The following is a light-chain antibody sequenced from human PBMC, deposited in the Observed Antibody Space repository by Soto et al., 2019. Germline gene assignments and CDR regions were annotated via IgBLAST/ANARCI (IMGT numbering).Light chain of an antibody. CDR3: QQYNNWPQT. CDR2: GAS. CDR1: QSVSSN. V-gene: IGKV3D-15*01. Sequence: EIVMTQSPATLSVSPGERATLSCRASQSVSSNLAWYQQKPGQAPRLLIYGASIRATGIPARFSGRGSGTEFTLTISSLQSEDFAVYYCQQYNNWPQTFGGGTKVEIK. J-gene: IGKJ4*01.